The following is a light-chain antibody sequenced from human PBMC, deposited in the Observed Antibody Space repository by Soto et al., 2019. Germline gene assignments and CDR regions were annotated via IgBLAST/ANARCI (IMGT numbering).Light chain of an antibody. J-gene: IGKJ5*01. Sequence: DIQMTKSPSSLSASVGDRVTITCRASQGISIYLNWFQQKPGKAPELLIYDASKLQTGAPSRFSGSGSGTYFVLIIDRLQPEDIATYYCQQHDEFPTFGLGTRLEIK. CDR3: QQHDEFPT. CDR1: QGISIY. CDR2: DAS. V-gene: IGKV1-33*01.